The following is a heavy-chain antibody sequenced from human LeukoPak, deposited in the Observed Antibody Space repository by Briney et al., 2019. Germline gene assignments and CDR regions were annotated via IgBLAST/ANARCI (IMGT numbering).Heavy chain of an antibody. Sequence: SETLSLTCTVSGGSISSGDYYWSWIRQPPGTGLEWIGYIYYSGSTYYNPSLKSRVTISVDTSKNQFSLKLSSVTAADTAVYYCARAGWFGELEPSSYFDYWGQGTLVTVSS. CDR2: IYYSGST. CDR1: GGSISSGDYY. CDR3: ARAGWFGELEPSSYFDY. J-gene: IGHJ4*02. D-gene: IGHD3-10*01. V-gene: IGHV4-30-4*01.